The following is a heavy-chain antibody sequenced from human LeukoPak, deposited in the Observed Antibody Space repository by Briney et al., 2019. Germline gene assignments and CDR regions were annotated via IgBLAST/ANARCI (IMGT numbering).Heavy chain of an antibody. CDR2: ISYDGSNK. CDR3: ARELTTVTPYYFDY. J-gene: IGHJ4*02. CDR1: GFTFSSYA. Sequence: GGSLRLSCAASGFTFSSYAMHWVRQAPGKGLEWVAVISYDGSNKYYADSVKGRFTISRDNSKNTLYLQMNSLRAEDTAVYYCARELTTVTPYYFDYWGQGTLVTVSS. D-gene: IGHD4-17*01. V-gene: IGHV3-30-3*01.